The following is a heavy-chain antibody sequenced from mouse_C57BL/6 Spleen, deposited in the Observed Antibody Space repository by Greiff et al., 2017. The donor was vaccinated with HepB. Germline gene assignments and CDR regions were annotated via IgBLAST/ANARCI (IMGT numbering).Heavy chain of an antibody. D-gene: IGHD1-1*01. J-gene: IGHJ2*01. Sequence: EVQLQQSGAELVRPGASVKLSCTASGFNIKDDYMHWVKQRPEQGLEWIGWIDPENGDTEYASKFQGKATITADTSSNTAYLQLSSLTSEDTAVYYCTREYYGYRGQGTTLTVSS. CDR1: GFNIKDDY. CDR3: TREYYGY. V-gene: IGHV14-4*01. CDR2: IDPENGDT.